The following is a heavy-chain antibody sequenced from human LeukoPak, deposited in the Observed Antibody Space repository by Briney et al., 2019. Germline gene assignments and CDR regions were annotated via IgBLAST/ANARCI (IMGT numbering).Heavy chain of an antibody. D-gene: IGHD5-12*01. V-gene: IGHV3-23*01. CDR3: AAVGGYESFDY. J-gene: IGHJ4*02. CDR1: GFTFSSYA. CDR2: ISGSGGST. Sequence: PGGSLRLSCAASGFTFSSYAMSWVRQAPGKGLEWVSAISGSGGSTYYADSVKGRLTISRDNSKNTLYLQMNSLRAEDTAVYYRAAVGGYESFDYWGQGTLVTVSS.